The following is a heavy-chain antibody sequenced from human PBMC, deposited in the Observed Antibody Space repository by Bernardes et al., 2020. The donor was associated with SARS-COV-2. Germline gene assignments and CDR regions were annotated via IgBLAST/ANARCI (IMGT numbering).Heavy chain of an antibody. Sequence: GSLRLSCAASGFTFDDYGMSWVRQVPGKGLEWVSGINWNGGSTGYADSVKGRFTMSRDNAKKSLYLQMNSLRAEDTAVYYCVRDAGGAGSHWGQGTLVTVSS. V-gene: IGHV3-20*04. CDR3: VRDAGGAGSH. J-gene: IGHJ4*02. D-gene: IGHD3-10*01. CDR2: INWNGGST. CDR1: GFTFDDYG.